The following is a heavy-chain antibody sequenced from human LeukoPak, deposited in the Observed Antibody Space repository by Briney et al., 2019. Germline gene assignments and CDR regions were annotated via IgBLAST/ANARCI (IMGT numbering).Heavy chain of an antibody. V-gene: IGHV3-30*04. J-gene: IGHJ4*02. CDR1: GFTFSSYA. D-gene: IGHD5-12*01. CDR3: ARFSGAAFDY. Sequence: PGGSLRLSCAASGFTFSSYAMHWVRQAPGEGLEWVAVISYDGSNKYYADSVKGRFTISRDNSKNTLYLQMNSLRAEDTAVYYCARFSGAAFDYWGQGTLVTVSS. CDR2: ISYDGSNK.